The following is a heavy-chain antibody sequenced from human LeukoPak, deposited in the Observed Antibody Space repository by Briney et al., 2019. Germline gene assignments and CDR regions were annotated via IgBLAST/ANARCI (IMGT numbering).Heavy chain of an antibody. V-gene: IGHV3-48*01. CDR2: ISTSSSTV. D-gene: IGHD6-6*01. CDR1: GFTFSSYN. J-gene: IGHJ4*02. Sequence: GGSLRLSCAASGFTFSSYNMNWVRQAPGKGLEWVSYISTSSSTVYYADSVKGRFTISRDNAKNSLYLQMNSLRVEDTAVYYCARGPNSNWSGLDFWGQGTLLTVSS. CDR3: ARGPNSNWSGLDF.